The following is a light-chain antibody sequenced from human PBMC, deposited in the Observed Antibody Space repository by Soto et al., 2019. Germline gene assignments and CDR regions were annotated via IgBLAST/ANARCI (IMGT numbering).Light chain of an antibody. J-gene: IGKJ1*01. CDR2: GAS. V-gene: IGKV3-20*01. Sequence: EILFTQSPATLSVSPGERATLSCRTSQTVSSNLAWYQQKPGQAPRLLIYGASNRATGIPDRLSVSGSGTDFTLPIRRLEPEDFAVYYCQQYGSSGTFGQGTKVDI. CDR1: QTVSSN. CDR3: QQYGSSGT.